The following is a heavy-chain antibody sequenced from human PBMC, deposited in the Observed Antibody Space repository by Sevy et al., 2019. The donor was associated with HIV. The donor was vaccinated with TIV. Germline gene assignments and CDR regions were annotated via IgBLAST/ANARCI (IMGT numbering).Heavy chain of an antibody. V-gene: IGHV3-23*01. CDR3: AKEVSEHSHSDY. CDR2: IGGSADYT. D-gene: IGHD4-4*01. J-gene: IGHJ4*02. Sequence: GGSLRLSCVTPGFTFSSYAMSWVRQTPGKGLEWVSAIGGSADYTYYADSVKGRFTISRDNSKNTLYLQMNGLRAEDTAVYYCAKEVSEHSHSDYWGQGTLVTVSS. CDR1: GFTFSSYA.